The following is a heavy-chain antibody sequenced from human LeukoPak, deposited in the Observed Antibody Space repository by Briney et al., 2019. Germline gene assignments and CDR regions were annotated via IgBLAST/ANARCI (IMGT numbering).Heavy chain of an antibody. CDR2: VFYTGAT. V-gene: IGHV4-59*12. CDR3: ARFSSSTWAFDF. D-gene: IGHD6-13*01. J-gene: IGHJ4*02. Sequence: PSETLSLTCIVSGGSISGYYWSWIRRPPGRRLEYIAYVFYTGATNYNPSLEGRAAISVDTSKNQFSPKVSSVTAADTAIYYCARFSSSTWAFDFWGQGILVTISA. CDR1: GGSISGYY.